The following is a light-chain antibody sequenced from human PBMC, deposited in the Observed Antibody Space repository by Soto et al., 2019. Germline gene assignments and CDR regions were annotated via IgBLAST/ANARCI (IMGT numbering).Light chain of an antibody. V-gene: IGKV3-11*01. CDR2: QTS. CDR1: QYINTR. CDR3: QQRQSWPRT. Sequence: KQSPATLSSVPCDRATLSCRASQYINTRLAWYQHRPGQAPRLLIYQTSLRAAGIPARFSASGSGTDFTLNISDVQPEDFALYYCQQRQSWPRTVGQGTKVE. J-gene: IGKJ1*01.